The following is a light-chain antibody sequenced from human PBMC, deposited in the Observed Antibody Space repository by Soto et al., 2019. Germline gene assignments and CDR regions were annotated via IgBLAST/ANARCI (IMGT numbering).Light chain of an antibody. V-gene: IGKV2-28*01. CDR2: LGS. CDR3: MQAVQAPLT. Sequence: DIVMTQSPVSLPVTPGDPASISCRSSHSLLHYNGYNYLDWYLQKPGQSPQLLIYLGSNRASGVPDRFSGSGSGTEFTLQINRVEAEDVGVYYCMQAVQAPLTFGQGTKLEIK. CDR1: HSLLHYNGYNY. J-gene: IGKJ2*01.